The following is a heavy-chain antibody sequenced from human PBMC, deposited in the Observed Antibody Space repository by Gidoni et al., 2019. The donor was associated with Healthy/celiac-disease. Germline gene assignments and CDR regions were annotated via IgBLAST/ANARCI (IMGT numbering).Heavy chain of an antibody. CDR2: RWYDGSNK. CDR3: ARPTYCSGGSCPVDY. J-gene: IGHJ4*02. V-gene: IGHV3-33*01. CDR1: GFTFRSYG. D-gene: IGHD2-15*01. Sequence: QVQLVESGGGVVQPGRSLRLSCAASGFTFRSYGMHWVRQAPGKGLEWVAVRWYDGSNKYYADSVKGRFTISRDNSKNTLYLQMNSLRAEDTAVYYCARPTYCSGGSCPVDYWGQGTLVTVSS.